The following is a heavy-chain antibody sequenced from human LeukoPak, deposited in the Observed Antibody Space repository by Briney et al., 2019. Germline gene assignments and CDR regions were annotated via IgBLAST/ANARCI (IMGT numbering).Heavy chain of an antibody. CDR3: VRAGGPRKWYFDY. Sequence: ASVKVFCKASGDTFNTYDILWVRQAPGQGLEWMGGIIPVFGTTKSAQKFQGRVTITADESTRITYMELTSLRSEDTAVYYCVRAGGPRKWYFDYWGQGTTVIVSS. CDR1: GDTFNTYD. CDR2: IIPVFGTT. V-gene: IGHV1-69*13. D-gene: IGHD1-14*01. J-gene: IGHJ4*02.